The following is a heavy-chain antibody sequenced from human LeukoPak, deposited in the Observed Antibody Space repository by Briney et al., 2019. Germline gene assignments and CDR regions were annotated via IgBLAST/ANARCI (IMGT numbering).Heavy chain of an antibody. CDR3: ARQTTVTPDYYYYYMDV. CDR1: GGSFSGYY. J-gene: IGHJ6*03. D-gene: IGHD4-17*01. V-gene: IGHV4-34*01. CDR2: INHSGST. Sequence: SETLSLTCAVYGGSFSGYYWSWIRQPPGKGLEWIGEINHSGSTNYNPSLKSRVTISVDTSKNQFSLKLSSVTAADTAVYYCARQTTVTPDYYYYYMDVWGEGTTVTVSS.